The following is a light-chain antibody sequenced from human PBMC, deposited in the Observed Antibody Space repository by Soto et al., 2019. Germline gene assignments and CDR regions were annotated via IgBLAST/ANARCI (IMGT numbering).Light chain of an antibody. J-gene: IGKJ5*01. V-gene: IGKV3-11*01. Sequence: EIVLTQSPATLSLSPGERATLSCRASQSVSSYLAWYQQKPGQAPRLLIYDASNRATGIPAGFSGSESGTDFTLTISSLEPEEFAVYYFQERSNWPITFGQGTRLEIK. CDR3: QERSNWPIT. CDR2: DAS. CDR1: QSVSSY.